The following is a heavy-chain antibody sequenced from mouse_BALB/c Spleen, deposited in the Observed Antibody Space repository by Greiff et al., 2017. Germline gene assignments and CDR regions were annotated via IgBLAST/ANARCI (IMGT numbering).Heavy chain of an antibody. D-gene: IGHD2-12*01. CDR3: ARFLRRYAMDY. CDR2: ISSGGGST. V-gene: IGHV5-12-1*01. Sequence: EVHLVESGGGLVKPGGSLKLSCAASGFAFSSYDMSWVRQTPEKRLEWVAYISSGGGSTYYPDTVKGRFTISRDNAKNTLYLQMSSLKSEDTAMYYCARFLRRYAMDYWGQGTSVTVSS. J-gene: IGHJ4*01. CDR1: GFAFSSYD.